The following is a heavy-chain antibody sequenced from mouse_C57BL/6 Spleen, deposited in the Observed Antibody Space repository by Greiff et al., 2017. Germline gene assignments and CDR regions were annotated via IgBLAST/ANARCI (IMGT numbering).Heavy chain of an antibody. V-gene: IGHV1-55*01. CDR1: GYTFTSYW. J-gene: IGHJ1*03. D-gene: IGHD2-2*01. CDR2: IYPGSGST. Sequence: QVQLQQPGAELVKPGASVKMSCKASGYTFTSYWITWVKQRPGQGLEWIGDIYPGSGSTNYNEKFKIKATLTVDTSSSTASLQLSSLTSEDSAVDYCARCIYGYGWYFDVWGTGTTVTVSS. CDR3: ARCIYGYGWYFDV.